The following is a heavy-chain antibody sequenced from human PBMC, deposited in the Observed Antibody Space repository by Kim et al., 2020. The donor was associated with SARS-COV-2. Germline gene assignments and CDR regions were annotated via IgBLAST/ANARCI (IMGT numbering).Heavy chain of an antibody. D-gene: IGHD3-10*01. CDR2: INPHSGDT. J-gene: IGHJ4*02. CDR1: GYSFTGYY. Sequence: ASVKVSCKASGYSFTGYYIHWVRQAPGQGLEWMGWINPHSGDTNYAQNFLGRVTMTRDTSISTAYMRLNSLTSDDTAFYFCARGLRSGSGGWGQGTLGTV. V-gene: IGHV1-2*02. CDR3: ARGLRSGSGG.